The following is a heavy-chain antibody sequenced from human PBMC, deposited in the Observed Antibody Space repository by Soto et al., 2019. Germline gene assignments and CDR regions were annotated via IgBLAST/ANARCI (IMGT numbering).Heavy chain of an antibody. J-gene: IGHJ1*01. CDR1: GYTFTSYY. V-gene: IGHV1-46*01. Sequence: ASVKVSCKASGYTFTSYYMRWVRQAPGQGLEWMGIINPSGGSTSYAQKFQGRVTMTRDTSTSTVYMELSSLRSEDTAVYYCARDSDIVVVVAATRPAEYFQHWGQGTLVTVSS. CDR3: ARDSDIVVVVAATRPAEYFQH. D-gene: IGHD2-15*01. CDR2: INPSGGST.